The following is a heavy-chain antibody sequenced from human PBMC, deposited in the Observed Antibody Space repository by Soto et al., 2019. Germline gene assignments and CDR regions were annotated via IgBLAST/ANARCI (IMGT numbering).Heavy chain of an antibody. Sequence: QITLKESGPTLVKPTQTLTLTCTFSGFSLSTSGVGVGWIRQPPGKALEWLALIYWDDDKRYSPSLKSRLTTTKDTSKNQVVLTMTNMDPVDTATYYCAHSALWFGDHPKVGAFDIWGQGTMVTVSS. CDR2: IYWDDDK. D-gene: IGHD3-10*01. J-gene: IGHJ3*02. CDR1: GFSLSTSGVG. CDR3: AHSALWFGDHPKVGAFDI. V-gene: IGHV2-5*02.